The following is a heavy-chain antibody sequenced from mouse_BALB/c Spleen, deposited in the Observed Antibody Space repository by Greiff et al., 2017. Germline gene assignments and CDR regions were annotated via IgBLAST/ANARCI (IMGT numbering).Heavy chain of an antibody. Sequence: EVQLVESGGDLVKPGGSLKLSCAASGFTFSSYGMSWVRQTPDKRLEWVATISSGGSYTYYPDSVKGRFTISRDNAKNTLYLQMSSLKSEDTAMYYCARQGGYDSEESSHYAMDYWGQGTSVTVSS. CDR1: GFTFSSYG. CDR2: ISSGGSYT. J-gene: IGHJ4*01. D-gene: IGHD2-4*01. CDR3: ARQGGYDSEESSHYAMDY. V-gene: IGHV5-6*01.